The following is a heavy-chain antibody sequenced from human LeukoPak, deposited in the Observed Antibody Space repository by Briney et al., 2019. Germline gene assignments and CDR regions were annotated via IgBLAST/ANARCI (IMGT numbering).Heavy chain of an antibody. D-gene: IGHD2-2*01. CDR1: GGSFSGYY. CDR3: ARAPGAAID. J-gene: IGHJ4*02. CDR2: INHSGST. V-gene: IGHV4-34*01. Sequence: SETLSLTCAVSGGSFSGYYWSWIRQPPGKGLEWIGEINHSGSTNYNPSLKSRVSISVDTSKSQFSLKLNSVTAADTAVYYCARAPGAAIDWGQGTLVTVSS.